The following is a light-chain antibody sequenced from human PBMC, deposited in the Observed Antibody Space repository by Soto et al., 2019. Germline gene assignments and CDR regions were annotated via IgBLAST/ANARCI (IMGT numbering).Light chain of an antibody. CDR3: QQRTNCPLT. CDR2: DAS. Sequence: EIVLTQSPVTLSLSPGERATLSCRASQSVTTFLAWYQQKPGQDPRLLIYDASKRATGIPARFSGSGSGTDFTLTISSLEPEDFAVYYCQQRTNCPLTFGGGTKVEIQ. J-gene: IGKJ4*01. V-gene: IGKV3-11*01. CDR1: QSVTTF.